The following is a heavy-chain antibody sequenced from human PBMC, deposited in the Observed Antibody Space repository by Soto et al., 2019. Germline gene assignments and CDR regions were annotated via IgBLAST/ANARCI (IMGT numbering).Heavy chain of an antibody. CDR2: ISTDGDT. CDR3: VKEGVAALDAFDV. Sequence: EVQLVESGGGLVQPGGSLRLSCAASGFTFSSYDMHWVRQTTGKGLEWVSVISTDGDTYYQDSVKGRFTISRENAMKSLYLQMNCLREGDTAVYYCVKEGVAALDAFDVWGQGTMVTVSS. V-gene: IGHV3-13*01. D-gene: IGHD6-13*01. CDR1: GFTFSSYD. J-gene: IGHJ3*01.